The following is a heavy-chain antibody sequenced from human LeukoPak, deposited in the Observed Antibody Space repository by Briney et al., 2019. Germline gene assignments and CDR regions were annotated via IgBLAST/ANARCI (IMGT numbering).Heavy chain of an antibody. Sequence: VASVKVSCKASGYTFIDYYMHWVRQAPGQGLEWMGRIDPKSGGTSYAQKFQGGVTMTMDTSITTAYMALNSLRSDDTAIYYCARLALSGIDYWGQGTLVTVSS. CDR2: IDPKSGGT. D-gene: IGHD1-1*01. J-gene: IGHJ4*02. V-gene: IGHV1-2*02. CDR1: GYTFIDYY. CDR3: ARLALSGIDY.